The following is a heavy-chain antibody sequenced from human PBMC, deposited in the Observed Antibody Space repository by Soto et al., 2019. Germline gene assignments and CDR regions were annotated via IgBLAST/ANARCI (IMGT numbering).Heavy chain of an antibody. Sequence: GASVKVSCKASGYTFSSYAIHWVRQAPGQGLEWMGWIHAGNGNTKYSQSFQGRVTISRDTSATTVYMELNSLRSEDTAVYYCARGVAFLDYWGQGTLVTVSS. CDR2: IHAGNGNT. V-gene: IGHV1-3*01. D-gene: IGHD2-15*01. J-gene: IGHJ4*02. CDR1: GYTFSSYA. CDR3: ARGVAFLDY.